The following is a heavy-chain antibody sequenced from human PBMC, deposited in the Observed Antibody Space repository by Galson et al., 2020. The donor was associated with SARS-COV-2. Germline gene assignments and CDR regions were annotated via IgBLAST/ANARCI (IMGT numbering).Heavy chain of an antibody. V-gene: IGHV5-51*01. CDR3: ARQGRIAAAGTFEDV. J-gene: IGHJ6*02. CDR2: IYPGDSDT. Sequence: GESLKISCKGSGYSFTSYWIGWVRQMPGKGLEWMGIIYPGDSDTRYSPSFQGQVTISADKSISTAYLQWSSLKASDTAMYYCARQGRIAAAGTFEDVWGQGTTVTVSS. CDR1: GYSFTSYW. D-gene: IGHD6-13*01.